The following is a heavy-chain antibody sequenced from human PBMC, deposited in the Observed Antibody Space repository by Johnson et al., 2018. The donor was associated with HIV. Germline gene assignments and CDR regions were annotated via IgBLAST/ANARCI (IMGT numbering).Heavy chain of an antibody. V-gene: IGHV3-33*01. J-gene: IGHJ3*02. CDR1: GFTFSNYG. D-gene: IGHD1-7*01. CDR3: ARDRAWNYEVAFDS. Sequence: QVQLVESGGGVVQPGRSLRLSCAASGFTFSNYGMHWVRQAPGKGLEWVAVIWYDGSNKYYADSVKGRFTISRDNSKNKLYLQMNSLRAEDTAVYYCARDRAWNYEVAFDSWGQGTMVTVSP. CDR2: IWYDGSNK.